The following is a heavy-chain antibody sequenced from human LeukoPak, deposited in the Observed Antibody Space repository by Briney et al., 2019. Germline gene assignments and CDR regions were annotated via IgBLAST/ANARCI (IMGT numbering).Heavy chain of an antibody. Sequence: PGGSLRLSCAASGLTFDDYAMHWVRQAPGKGLVWFSRISTDGYRTNYADSVKGRVTISRDNAKNTLYLQMNSLRADDTGVYYCARDLINYDFWSGLFDYWGQGTLVTVSS. CDR3: ARDLINYDFWSGLFDY. J-gene: IGHJ4*02. D-gene: IGHD3-3*01. CDR2: ISTDGYRT. V-gene: IGHV3-74*01. CDR1: GLTFDDYA.